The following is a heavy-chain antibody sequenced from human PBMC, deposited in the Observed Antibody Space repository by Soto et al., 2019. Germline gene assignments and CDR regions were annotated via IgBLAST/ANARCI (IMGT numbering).Heavy chain of an antibody. J-gene: IGHJ4*02. D-gene: IGHD6-13*01. CDR3: ARGYRQSGYSSSWVFDY. Sequence: QVQLQESGPGLVKPSQTLSLICTVSGGSINSGGYYWNWIRQHPGKGLEWIGYIFYSGSTDYNPFLRSRVTISADTSENQFSLNLSSVTAADTAVYFWARGYRQSGYSSSWVFDYWGQGTLVNVSS. V-gene: IGHV4-31*03. CDR2: IFYSGST. CDR1: GGSINSGGYY.